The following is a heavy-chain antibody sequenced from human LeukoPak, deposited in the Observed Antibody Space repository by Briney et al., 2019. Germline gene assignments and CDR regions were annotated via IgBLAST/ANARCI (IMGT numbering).Heavy chain of an antibody. CDR1: GGSISSYY. Sequence: TSETLSLTCTVSGGSISSYYWSWIRQPPGKGLEWIGYIYYSGSTNYNPSLKSRVTISVDTSKNQFSLKLSSVTAADTAVYYCARVTSSGSYLVTWGQGTLVTVSS. CDR3: ARVTSSGSYLVT. D-gene: IGHD1-26*01. CDR2: IYYSGST. V-gene: IGHV4-59*01. J-gene: IGHJ5*02.